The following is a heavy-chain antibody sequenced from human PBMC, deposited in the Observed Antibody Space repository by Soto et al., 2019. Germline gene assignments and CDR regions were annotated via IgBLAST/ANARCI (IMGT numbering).Heavy chain of an antibody. CDR1: GFSLSTSGVG. CDR3: AWSGYSAAPDPKQLFVPNDAFDI. J-gene: IGHJ3*02. Sequence: SGPTLVKPTQTLTLTCTFSGFSLSTSGVGVGWIRQPPGKALEWLALIYWDDDKRYSPSLKSRLTITKDTSKNRVVLTMTNMDPWDTATYYCAWSGYSAAPDPKQLFVPNDAFDIWGQGTMVTVSS. D-gene: IGHD3-3*01. CDR2: IYWDDDK. V-gene: IGHV2-5*02.